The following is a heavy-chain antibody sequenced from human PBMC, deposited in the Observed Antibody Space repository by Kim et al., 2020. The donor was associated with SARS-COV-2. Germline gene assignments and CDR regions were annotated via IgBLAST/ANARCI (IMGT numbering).Heavy chain of an antibody. J-gene: IGHJ4*02. CDR3: ARDNEDGYNMGFDY. CDR2: I. D-gene: IGHD2-21*02. V-gene: IGHV3-21*06. Sequence: IYYADSVKGRFTISRDNAKNSLYLQMNSLRAEDTALYYCARDNEDGYNMGFDYWGQGILVTVSS.